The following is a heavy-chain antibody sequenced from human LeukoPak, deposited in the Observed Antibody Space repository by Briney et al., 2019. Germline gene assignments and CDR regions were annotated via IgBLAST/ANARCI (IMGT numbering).Heavy chain of an antibody. CDR2: NSAYNGNT. J-gene: IGHJ4*02. V-gene: IGHV1-18*01. CDR1: GYTFTSYG. D-gene: IGHD6-6*01. Sequence: ASVKVSCKASGYTFTSYGISWVRQAPGQGLEWMGWNSAYNGNTNYAQKLQGRATMTTDTSTSTAYMELRSLRSDDTAVYYCARAARYSSSAKFDYWGQGTLVTVSS. CDR3: ARAARYSSSAKFDY.